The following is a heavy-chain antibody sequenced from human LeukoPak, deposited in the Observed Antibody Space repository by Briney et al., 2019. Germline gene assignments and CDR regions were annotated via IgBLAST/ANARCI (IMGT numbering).Heavy chain of an antibody. J-gene: IGHJ4*02. D-gene: IGHD2-21*01. CDR1: GGTFSSYA. Sequence: ASVKVSCKASGGTFSSYAISWVRQAPGQGLEWMGRIIPILGIANYAQKFQGRVTITADKSTSTAYMELSSLRSEDTAVYYCAREGICGGDCYDYWGQGTLVTVSS. V-gene: IGHV1-69*04. CDR3: AREGICGGDCYDY. CDR2: IIPILGIA.